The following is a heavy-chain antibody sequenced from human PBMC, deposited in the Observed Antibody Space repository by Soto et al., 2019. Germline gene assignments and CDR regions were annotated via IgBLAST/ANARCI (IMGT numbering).Heavy chain of an antibody. J-gene: IGHJ6*02. CDR3: ARGIGRGSYSYYGMDV. D-gene: IGHD2-21*01. CDR1: GFTFSDYT. Sequence: GGSLRLSCAVSGFTFSDYTMNWVRQTPGKGLEWLSYINSRGTTIYYADSVKGRFTISRDHAKRSLNLQMNTLRDEDTAIYYCARGIGRGSYSYYGMDVLGPGTTVTVSS. V-gene: IGHV3-48*02. CDR2: INSRGTTI.